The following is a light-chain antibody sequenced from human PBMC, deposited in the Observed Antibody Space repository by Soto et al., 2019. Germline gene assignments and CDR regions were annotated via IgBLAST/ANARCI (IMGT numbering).Light chain of an antibody. CDR1: QDISNY. CDR3: QQYSHLIT. V-gene: IGKV1-33*01. CDR2: DAS. J-gene: IGKJ5*01. Sequence: DIQIAQSPSSLSASLGDRVTLTCQASQDISNYLNWYQQKLGKAPKLLIYDASNLETGVPSRLSGSGAGTVFTFTIRSLQPEYIASYYCQQYSHLITFGQGTRLEIK.